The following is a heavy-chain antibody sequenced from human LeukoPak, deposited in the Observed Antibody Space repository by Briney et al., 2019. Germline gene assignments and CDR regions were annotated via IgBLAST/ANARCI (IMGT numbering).Heavy chain of an antibody. CDR3: ARQPRVDFWSGYSDY. V-gene: IGHV4-59*05. J-gene: IGHJ4*02. CDR2: IYYSGST. CDR1: GGSISSYY. D-gene: IGHD3-3*01. Sequence: PSETLSLTCTVSGGSISSYYWSWIRQPPGKGLEWIGSIYYSGSTYYNPSLKSRVTISVDTSKNQFSLKLSSVTAADTAVYYCARQPRVDFWSGYSDYWGQGTLVTVSS.